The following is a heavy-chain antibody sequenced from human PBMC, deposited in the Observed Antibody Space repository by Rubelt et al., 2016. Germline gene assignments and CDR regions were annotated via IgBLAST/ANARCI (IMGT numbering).Heavy chain of an antibody. CDR1: GFTFSRYS. D-gene: IGHD1-26*01. V-gene: IGHV3-7*01. Sequence: EVQLVESGGGLVKPGGSLRLSCAASGFTFSRYSMNWVRQAPGNGLEWVANINQNGREKYYVDYVTDRLTVSRDNAKNSLYLKMNSLRAEDTAVYYCAKDQGSPTLLYGMDVWGQGTTVTVSS. CDR3: AKDQGSPTLLYGMDV. CDR2: INQNGREK. J-gene: IGHJ6*02.